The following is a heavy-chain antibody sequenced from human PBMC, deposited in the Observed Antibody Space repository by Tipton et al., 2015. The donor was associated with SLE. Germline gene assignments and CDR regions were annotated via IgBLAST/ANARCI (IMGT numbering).Heavy chain of an antibody. CDR1: GGSISSGGYY. D-gene: IGHD6-6*01. Sequence: TLSLTCTVSGGSISSGGYYWSWIRQPPGKGLEWIVYIYYSGSTKYNPSLKSRVPISVDTSKNQFSLKLSSVTAADTAVYYCARSGSSSLAFDIWGQGTMVTVSS. CDR2: IYYSGST. J-gene: IGHJ3*02. CDR3: ARSGSSSLAFDI. V-gene: IGHV4-61*08.